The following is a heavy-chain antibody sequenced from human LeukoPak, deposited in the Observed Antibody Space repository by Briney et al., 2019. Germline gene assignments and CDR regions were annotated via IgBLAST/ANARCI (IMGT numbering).Heavy chain of an antibody. Sequence: SETLSLTCNVSGGSMRNYYRSWTRQPPGKGLEWIGYIDHTGSTNYNPSLNSRVTISRDTSKNHFSLELSSVTAADTAVYFCARGRVSSSSWSSTYYYYFYMDVWGKGTTVTVSS. D-gene: IGHD6-13*01. V-gene: IGHV4-59*01. CDR2: IDHTGST. CDR1: GGSMRNYY. J-gene: IGHJ6*03. CDR3: ARGRVSSSSWSSTYYYYFYMDV.